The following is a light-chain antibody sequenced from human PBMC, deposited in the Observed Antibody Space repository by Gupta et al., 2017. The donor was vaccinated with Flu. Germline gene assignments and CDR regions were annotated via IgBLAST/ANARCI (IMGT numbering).Light chain of an antibody. CDR2: KAS. J-gene: IGKJ1*01. Sequence: DIQMTQSPSTLSASVGDRVTIICRASQSISSWLAWYQQKPGKAPKLLMYKASSLESGVPSRFSGSGSGTEFTLTISSLQPDDFATYYCQQYYSYWTFGQGTKVEIK. CDR1: QSISSW. V-gene: IGKV1-5*03. CDR3: QQYYSYWT.